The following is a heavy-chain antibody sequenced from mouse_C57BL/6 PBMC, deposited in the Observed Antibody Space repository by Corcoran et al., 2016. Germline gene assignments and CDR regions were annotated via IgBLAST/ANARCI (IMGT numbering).Heavy chain of an antibody. CDR2: ISPGSGNT. Sequence: QVQLKQSGAELGSPGASVKLSCEASGYTFTDYYINWVKQRPGQELEWIARISPGSGNTYYNEKFKGKATLTAEKSSSTSYMQLSSLTSEDSAVYSCARRDYGSPPYAMDYWGQGTSVTVSS. J-gene: IGHJ4*01. V-gene: IGHV1-76*01. CDR1: GYTFTDYY. D-gene: IGHD1-1*01. CDR3: ARRDYGSPPYAMDY.